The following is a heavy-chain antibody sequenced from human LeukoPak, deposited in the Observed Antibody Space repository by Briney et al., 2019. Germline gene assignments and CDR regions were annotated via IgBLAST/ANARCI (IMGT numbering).Heavy chain of an antibody. J-gene: IGHJ4*02. Sequence: SGTLSLTCAVYGGSFSGYYWSWIRQPPGKGLEWIGEINHSGSTNYNPSLKSRVTISVDTSKNQFSLKLSSVTAADTAVYYCARGITMVRGVPFFDYWGQGTLVTVSS. CDR1: GGSFSGYY. D-gene: IGHD3-10*01. CDR2: INHSGST. V-gene: IGHV4-34*01. CDR3: ARGITMVRGVPFFDY.